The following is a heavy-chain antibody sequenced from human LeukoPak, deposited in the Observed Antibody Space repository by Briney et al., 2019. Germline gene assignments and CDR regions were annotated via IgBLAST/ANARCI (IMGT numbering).Heavy chain of an antibody. D-gene: IGHD4-23*01. CDR2: ISYDGSNK. CDR1: GFTFSSYA. CDR3: ARVGGGNPYEYFQH. V-gene: IGHV3-30-3*01. Sequence: SLRLSCAASGFTFSSYAMQGVRQAPGKGLEGVAVISYDGSNKYYADSVKGRFTISRDNSQNTLYLQMNSLRAEDTAVYYCARVGGGNPYEYFQHWGQGTLVTVSS. J-gene: IGHJ1*01.